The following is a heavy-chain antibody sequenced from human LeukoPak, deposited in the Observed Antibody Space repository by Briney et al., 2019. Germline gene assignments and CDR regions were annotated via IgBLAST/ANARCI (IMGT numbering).Heavy chain of an antibody. CDR1: GGSISSYY. Sequence: SETLSLTCTVSGGSISSYYWSWIRQPAGTALEWIGRIYTSGTITYNPSLKRRVTLSIDKSKNQFSLKLNSVTAADTAIYYCARQARSYHGASHYLSYFDSWGQGTVVTVSS. CDR3: ARQARSYHGASHYLSYFDS. V-gene: IGHV4-4*07. CDR2: IYTSGTI. J-gene: IGHJ4*02. D-gene: IGHD3-10*01.